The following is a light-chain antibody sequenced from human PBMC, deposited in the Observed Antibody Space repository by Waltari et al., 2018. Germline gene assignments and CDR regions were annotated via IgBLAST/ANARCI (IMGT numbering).Light chain of an antibody. CDR3: QQRRNWPLT. CDR1: HSVHCY. V-gene: IGKV3-11*01. CDR2: DAS. Sequence: SSRASHSVHCYLAWYQQRPGPAPRLLIDDASNRATGIPARFSGSGSGTDFTLTISSLQPEDSAVYYCQQRRNWPLTFGGGTKVEIK. J-gene: IGKJ4*01.